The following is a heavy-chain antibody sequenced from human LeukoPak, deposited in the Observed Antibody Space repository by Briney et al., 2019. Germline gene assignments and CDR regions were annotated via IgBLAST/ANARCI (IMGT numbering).Heavy chain of an antibody. J-gene: IGHJ5*02. Sequence: SETLSLTCTVSGGSISSSSYYWGWIRQPPGKGLEWIGSIYYSGSTYYNPSLKSRVTISVDTSKNQFSLKLSSVTAADTAVYYCARVRYSSSQNWFDPWGQGTLVTVSS. V-gene: IGHV4-39*07. CDR2: IYYSGST. CDR1: GGSISSSSYY. D-gene: IGHD6-13*01. CDR3: ARVRYSSSQNWFDP.